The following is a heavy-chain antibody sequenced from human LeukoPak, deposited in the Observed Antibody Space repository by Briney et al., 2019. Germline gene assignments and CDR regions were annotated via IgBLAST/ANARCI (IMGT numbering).Heavy chain of an antibody. CDR2: IKRKTDGGTT. CDR3: TTPHSGSYQEPKYYYGRDV. J-gene: IGHJ6*02. V-gene: IGHV3-15*01. Sequence: GGSLRLSCVASEFIFSNAWMSWFRQAPGKGLEWVGHIKRKTDGGTTDYAAPVKGRFTISRDDSKNTLHLQMNSLKTEDTAVYYCTTPHSGSYQEPKYYYGRDVWGQGTTVTVSS. CDR1: EFIFSNAW. D-gene: IGHD1-26*01.